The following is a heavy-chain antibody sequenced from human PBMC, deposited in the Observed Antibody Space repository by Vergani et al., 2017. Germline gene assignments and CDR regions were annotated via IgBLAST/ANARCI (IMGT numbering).Heavy chain of an antibody. J-gene: IGHJ4*02. V-gene: IGHV3-30-3*01. CDR2: ISYDGSNK. CDR1: GFTFSSYA. CDR3: ARGPNPYSSGWHVLGHYFDY. D-gene: IGHD6-19*01. Sequence: QVQLVESGGGVVQPGRSLRLSCAASGFTFSSYAMHWVRQAPGKGLEWVAVISYDGSNKYYADSVKGRFTISRDNSKNTLYLQMNSLRAEYTAVYYCARGPNPYSSGWHVLGHYFDYWGQGTLVTVSS.